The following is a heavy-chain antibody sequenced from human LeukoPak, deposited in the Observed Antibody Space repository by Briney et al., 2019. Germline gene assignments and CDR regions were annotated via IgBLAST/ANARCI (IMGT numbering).Heavy chain of an antibody. V-gene: IGHV1-18*01. J-gene: IGHJ4*02. CDR2: ISGHDLNT. CDR3: ARDREVLWDVGASPRSFDY. CDR1: GYTFTSYG. Sequence: GASVKVSCKASGYTFTSYGMNWVRQAPGQGLEWMGWISGHDLNTKYAQKLQGRVIMTTDTSTSTAYMELRSLRSDDTAVYYCARDREVLWDVGASPRSFDYWGQGTLVTVSS. D-gene: IGHD1-26*01.